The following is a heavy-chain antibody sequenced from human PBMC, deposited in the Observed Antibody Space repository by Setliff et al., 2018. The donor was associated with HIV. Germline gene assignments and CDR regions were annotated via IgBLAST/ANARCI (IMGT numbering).Heavy chain of an antibody. D-gene: IGHD2-21*02. CDR2: INWNGEMT. Sequence: GGSLRLSCAGSGFIFGTYAMYWVRQAPGKGLEWVSGINWNGEMTAYADSARGRFTVSRDNARKSLYLQMDSLTSEDTALYYCVRDGSLTDRYYHYMDVWGKGTTVTVSS. CDR1: GFIFGTYA. J-gene: IGHJ6*03. CDR3: VRDGSLTDRYYHYMDV. V-gene: IGHV3-9*01.